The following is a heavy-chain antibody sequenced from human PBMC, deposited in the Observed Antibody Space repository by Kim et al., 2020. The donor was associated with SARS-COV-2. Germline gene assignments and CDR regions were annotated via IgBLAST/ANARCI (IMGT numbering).Heavy chain of an antibody. V-gene: IGHV4-39*01. Sequence: SETLFLTCTVSGGSISSNTYYWGWIRQPPGKGLEWIGSISHSGSTYYNPSLKSRVTKSVDTSKNQFSLKLSSVTAADTAVYYCARPGSSSGWYYFDYWGQGTLVTVSS. D-gene: IGHD6-19*01. J-gene: IGHJ4*02. CDR1: GGSISSNTYY. CDR3: ARPGSSSGWYYFDY. CDR2: ISHSGST.